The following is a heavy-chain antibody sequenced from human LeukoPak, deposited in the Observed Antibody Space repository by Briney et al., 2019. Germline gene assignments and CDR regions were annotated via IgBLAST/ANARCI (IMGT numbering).Heavy chain of an antibody. D-gene: IGHD2-15*01. Sequence: GGSLRLSCAASGFTFSSYSMNWVRQAPGKGLEWVAVISYDGSNKYYADSVKGRFTISRDNSKNTLYLQMNSLRAEDTAVYYCAKERVVVADLDFDYWGQGTLVTVSS. CDR3: AKERVVVADLDFDY. J-gene: IGHJ4*02. CDR2: ISYDGSNK. V-gene: IGHV3-30*18. CDR1: GFTFSSYS.